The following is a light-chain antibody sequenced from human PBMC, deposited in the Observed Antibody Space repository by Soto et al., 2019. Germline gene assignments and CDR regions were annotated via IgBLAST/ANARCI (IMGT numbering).Light chain of an antibody. CDR2: EVT. Sequence: QSALTQPASVSGSPGQSITISCTGTSSDVGGYNYVSWYQQHPDKAPKLMIYEVTNRPSGVSNRFSGSKSGNTASLTISGLQAEDEADYYCSSYTSRSTLCAFGTGTKVTVL. CDR3: SSYTSRSTLCA. V-gene: IGLV2-14*01. CDR1: SSDVGGYNY. J-gene: IGLJ1*01.